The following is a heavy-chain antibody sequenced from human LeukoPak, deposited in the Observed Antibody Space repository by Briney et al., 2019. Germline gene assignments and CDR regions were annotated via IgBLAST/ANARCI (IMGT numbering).Heavy chain of an antibody. CDR1: GFTFSNYT. V-gene: IGHV3-21*04. CDR2: ISSSSNYI. J-gene: IGHJ4*02. Sequence: GGSLRLSCAASGFTFSNYTMNWVRQAPGKGLEWVSSISSSSNYIYYADSIKGRFTISRDNAKNSLYLRLDSLRAGDTAVYYCALLNYWGQGTLVTVSS. D-gene: IGHD2-8*02. CDR3: ALLNY.